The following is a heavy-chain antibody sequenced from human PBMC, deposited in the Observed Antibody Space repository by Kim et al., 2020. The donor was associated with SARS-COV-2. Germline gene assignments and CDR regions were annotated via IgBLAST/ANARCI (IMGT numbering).Heavy chain of an antibody. Sequence: GGSLRLSCAASGFTFSSYSMNWVRQAPGKGLEWVSYITSSSSTKYYADSVKGRFTISRDNAKNSLYLQMNSLRDEDTAVYYCARDGSGYYKGDFDYWGQGTRVTVSS. D-gene: IGHD3-22*01. V-gene: IGHV3-48*02. CDR3: ARDGSGYYKGDFDY. CDR1: GFTFSSYS. J-gene: IGHJ4*02. CDR2: ITSSSSTK.